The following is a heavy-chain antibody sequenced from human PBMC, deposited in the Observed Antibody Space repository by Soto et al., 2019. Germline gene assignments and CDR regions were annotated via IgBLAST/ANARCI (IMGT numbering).Heavy chain of an antibody. D-gene: IGHD1-1*01. CDR3: ARAPVRYNLNDGDGGAYHFFDY. J-gene: IGHJ4*02. CDR2: IYHSGST. CDR1: GGSLSSGGYS. V-gene: IGHV4-30-2*01. Sequence: TLSLTCAVSGGSLSSGGYSWSWIRQPPGKGLEWIGYIYHSGSTYYNPSLKSRVTISVDRSKNQFSLKLSSVTAADTAVYYCARAPVRYNLNDGDGGAYHFFDYWGQGSLVIVSS.